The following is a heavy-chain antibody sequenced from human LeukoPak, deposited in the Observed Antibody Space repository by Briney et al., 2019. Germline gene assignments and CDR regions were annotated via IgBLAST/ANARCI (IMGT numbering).Heavy chain of an antibody. CDR2: ISSSSSYI. J-gene: IGHJ4*02. V-gene: IGHV3-21*01. Sequence: GGSLRLSCAASGFTFSGYSMNWVRQAPGKGLEWVSSISSSSSYIYYADSVKGRFTISRDNAKNSLYLQMNSLRAEDTAVYYCAGEGNSVTSTPYWGQGTLVTVSS. CDR3: AGEGNSVTSTPY. D-gene: IGHD4-17*01. CDR1: GFTFSGYS.